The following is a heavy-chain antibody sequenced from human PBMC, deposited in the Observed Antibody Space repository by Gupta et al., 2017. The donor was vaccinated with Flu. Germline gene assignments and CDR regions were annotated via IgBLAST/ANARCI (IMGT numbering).Heavy chain of an antibody. CDR3: ARDLGTEQEDIVVAGRWLGWFDP. CDR1: GGTFSSYA. D-gene: IGHD2-15*01. CDR2: IIPIFGTA. J-gene: IGHJ5*02. V-gene: IGHV1-69*06. Sequence: QVQLVQSGAEVKKPGSSVKVSCKASGGTFSSYAISWVRQAPGQGLEWMGGIIPIFGTANYAQKFQGRVTITADKSTSTAYMELSSLRSEDTAVYYCARDLGTEQEDIVVAGRWLGWFDPWGQGTLVTVSS.